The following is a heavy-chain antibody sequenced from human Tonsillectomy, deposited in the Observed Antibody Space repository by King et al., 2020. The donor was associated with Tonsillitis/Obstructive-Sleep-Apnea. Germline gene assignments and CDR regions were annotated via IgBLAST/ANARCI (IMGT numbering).Heavy chain of an antibody. D-gene: IGHD6-6*01. J-gene: IGHJ3*02. CDR1: GFTFSSYA. Sequence: VQLVESGGGLVQPGGSLRLSCAASGFTFSSYAMSWVRQAPGKGLEWVSAISGSGGSTHYADSVKGRFTISRDNSKNTLYLQMNSLRAEDTAVYYCAKVTPSGYPTQLLAARPGVFAFDIWGQGTMVTVSS. CDR2: ISGSGGST. CDR3: AKVTPSGYPTQLLAARPGVFAFDI. V-gene: IGHV3-23*04.